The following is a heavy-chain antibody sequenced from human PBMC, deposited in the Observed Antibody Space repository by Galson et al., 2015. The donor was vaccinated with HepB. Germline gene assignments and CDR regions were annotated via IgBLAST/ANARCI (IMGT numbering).Heavy chain of an antibody. CDR1: GFTFSSYW. D-gene: IGHD6-19*01. CDR2: IKQDGSEK. J-gene: IGHJ4*02. V-gene: IGHV3-7*01. CDR3: ARDSGYVSGWYTGRGGLDH. Sequence: SLRLSCAASGFTFSSYWMSWVRQAPGKGLEWVANIKQDGSEKYYVDSVKGRFTISRDNSKNTLYLQMNSLRAEDTAVYYCARDSGYVSGWYTGRGGLDHWGQGTPVIVSS.